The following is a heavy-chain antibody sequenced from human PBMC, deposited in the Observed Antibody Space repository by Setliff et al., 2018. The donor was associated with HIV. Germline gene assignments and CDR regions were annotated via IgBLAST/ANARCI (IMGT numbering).Heavy chain of an antibody. CDR3: ASQYCSAGSCFSDY. CDR1: RDYIGSRAYY. CDR2: LYYSGSL. V-gene: IGHV4-39*01. J-gene: IGHJ4*02. D-gene: IGHD2-15*01. Sequence: SETLSLTCTVSRDYIGSRAYYWAWIRQPPGKGLEWIGSLYYSGSLYYSPSLKSRLTVSVDTSKNQFSLTLSAVTATDTAVYYCASQYCSAGSCFSDYWGQGTMVTVSS.